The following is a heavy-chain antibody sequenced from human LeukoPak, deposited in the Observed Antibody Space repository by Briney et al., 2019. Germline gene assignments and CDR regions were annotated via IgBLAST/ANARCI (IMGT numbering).Heavy chain of an antibody. CDR3: ARDAYDSSGYYYRDYYYYYMDV. CDR1: GFTFSSYG. J-gene: IGHJ6*03. D-gene: IGHD3-22*01. V-gene: IGHV3-21*01. CDR2: ISSSSSYI. Sequence: GGSLRLSCAASGFTFSSYGMHWVRQAPGKGLEWVSSISSSSSYIYYADSVKSRFTISRDNAKNSLYLQMNSLRAEDTAVYYCARDAYDSSGYYYRDYYYYYMDVWGKGTTVTVSS.